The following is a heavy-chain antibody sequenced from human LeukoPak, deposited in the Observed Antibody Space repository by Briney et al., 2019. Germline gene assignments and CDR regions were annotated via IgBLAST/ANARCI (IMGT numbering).Heavy chain of an antibody. D-gene: IGHD3-16*02. CDR1: GYTFTGYY. V-gene: IGHV1-2*06. J-gene: IGHJ4*02. Sequence: ASVKVSCKASGYTFTGYYIHWVRQAPGQGLEWMGRINPNSGGTNYAQKFQGRVTMTRDTSISTAYMELSRLRSDDTAVYYCARDRSGVVSNFDYWGQGTLVTVSS. CDR2: INPNSGGT. CDR3: ARDRSGVVSNFDY.